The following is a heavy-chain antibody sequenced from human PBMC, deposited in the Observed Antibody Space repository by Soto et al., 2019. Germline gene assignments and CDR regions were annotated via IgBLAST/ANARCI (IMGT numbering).Heavy chain of an antibody. CDR2: IKAKSGGGTT. D-gene: IGHD3-10*01. CDR3: TTRNINYYY. J-gene: IGHJ4*02. Sequence: GGSLRLSCSAAGCTFSQALMNWVRQAPGKGLEWVGRIKAKSGGGTTDYAATLKGRFTISRDNSKNPLYLQMNSLKVEDTAVYFCTTRNINYYYWGQGALVTVSS. CDR1: GCTFSQAL. V-gene: IGHV3-15*05.